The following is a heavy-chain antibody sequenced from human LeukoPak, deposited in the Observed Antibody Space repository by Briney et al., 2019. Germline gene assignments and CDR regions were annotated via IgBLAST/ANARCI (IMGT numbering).Heavy chain of an antibody. V-gene: IGHV1-2*02. CDR2: INPNSGGT. Sequence: GASVKVSCKASGYTFTGYYMHWVRQAPGQGLEWMGWINPNSGGTNYAQKFQGRVTMTRDTSISTAYMELSRLRSDDTAVYYCARSRGIAAAGPPPLGLTYYDMDVWGQGTTVTVSS. CDR1: GYTFTGYY. CDR3: ARSRGIAAAGPPPLGLTYYDMDV. D-gene: IGHD6-13*01. J-gene: IGHJ6*02.